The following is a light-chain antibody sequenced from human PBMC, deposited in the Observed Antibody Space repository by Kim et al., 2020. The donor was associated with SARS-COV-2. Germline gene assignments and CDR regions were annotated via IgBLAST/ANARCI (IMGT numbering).Light chain of an antibody. J-gene: IGKJ4*01. V-gene: IGKV1-5*03. Sequence: TSSASVGDRVTITCRASQNINNWLAWYQQKPGKAPKVLIYKASTLQSGVPSRFSGSGFGTEFTLTISSLQPDDFATYYCQQYNTHFGGGTKVDIK. CDR2: KAS. CDR3: QQYNTH. CDR1: QNINNW.